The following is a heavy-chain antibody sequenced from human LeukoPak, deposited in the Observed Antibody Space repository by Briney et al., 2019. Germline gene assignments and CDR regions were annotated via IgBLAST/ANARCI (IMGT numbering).Heavy chain of an antibody. V-gene: IGHV3-30*04. CDR2: ISYDGSNK. J-gene: IGHJ4*02. CDR3: ARARYYYDSSVDY. D-gene: IGHD3-22*01. CDR1: GFTFSSYA. Sequence: GGSLRLSCAASGFTFSSYAMHWVRQAPGEGLEWVAVISYDGSNKYYADSVKGRFTISRDNSKNTLYLQMNSLRAEDTAVYYCARARYYYDSSVDYWGQGTLVTVSS.